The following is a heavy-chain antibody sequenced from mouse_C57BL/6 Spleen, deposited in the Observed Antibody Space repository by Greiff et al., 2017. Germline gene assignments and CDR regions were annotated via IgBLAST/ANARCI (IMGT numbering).Heavy chain of an antibody. D-gene: IGHD1-1*01. V-gene: IGHV5-17*01. CDR1: GFTFSDYG. J-gene: IGHJ4*01. CDR3: ARKLGSSYYYAMEY. Sequence: EVMLVESGGGLVKPGGSLKLSCAASGFTFSDYGMHWVRQAPEKGLEWVAYISSGSSTIYYADTVKGRFTISRDNAKNTLYLHMTSLRSEDTAMYYCARKLGSSYYYAMEYWGQGTSVTVSS. CDR2: ISSGSSTI.